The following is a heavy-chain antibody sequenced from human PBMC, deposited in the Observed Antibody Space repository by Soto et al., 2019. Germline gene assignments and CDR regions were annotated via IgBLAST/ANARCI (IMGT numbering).Heavy chain of an antibody. J-gene: IGHJ4*02. V-gene: IGHV4-59*01. D-gene: IGHD6-13*01. CDR2: IYYSGNT. CDR1: GDSISSYY. Sequence: SETLSLTCTVSGDSISSYYWSWIRQPPGKGLEWIGFIYYSGNTNYNPSLKSRVTMSIDTSKNQFSLKLSSVTAADTAVYYCARDQGIGASGPFDYWGLGPLVTVSS. CDR3: ARDQGIGASGPFDY.